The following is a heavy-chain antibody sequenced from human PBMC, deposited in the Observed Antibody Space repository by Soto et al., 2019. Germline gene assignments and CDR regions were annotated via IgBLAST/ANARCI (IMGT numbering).Heavy chain of an antibody. J-gene: IGHJ5*02. D-gene: IGHD3-3*01. CDR3: ARDWRGAEGFGA. CDR1: GYTFTTYG. CDR2: ISAHNGDT. V-gene: IGHV1-18*01. Sequence: QVQLVQSGAEVKKPGASVKVSCKASGYTFTTYGFTWVRQAPGQGLEWMGWISAHNGDTNYVQKFQGRVTMTTETSTTTSYMELSNLTSDDKAGCFCARDWRGAEGFGAWGQGALVTVGS.